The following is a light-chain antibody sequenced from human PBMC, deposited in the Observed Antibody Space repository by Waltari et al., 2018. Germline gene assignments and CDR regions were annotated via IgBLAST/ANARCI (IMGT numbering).Light chain of an antibody. CDR2: RDE. V-gene: IGLV1-47*01. J-gene: IGLJ2*01. Sequence: QSVLTQPPSASGTPGQRVTISCSGSSSNIGTNYVYWYQQLPGTAPKLLIYRDEQRPSGVPDQFSGSKSGTSASLAISGLRSEDEADYYCAAWDDSLSGPVFGGGTKLTVL. CDR3: AAWDDSLSGPV. CDR1: SSNIGTNY.